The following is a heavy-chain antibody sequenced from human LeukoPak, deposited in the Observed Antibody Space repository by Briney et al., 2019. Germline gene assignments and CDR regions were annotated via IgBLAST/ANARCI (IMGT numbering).Heavy chain of an antibody. CDR1: GFTFSSYW. D-gene: IGHD3-22*01. CDR3: ALGHYYDSSGYWGHDY. V-gene: IGHV3-74*01. Sequence: RGSLRLSCAASGFTFSSYWMHWVRQAPGKGLVWVSRINSDGSSTSYADSVKGRFTISRDNAKNTLYLQMNSLRAEDTAVYYCALGHYYDSSGYWGHDYWGQGTLVTVSS. J-gene: IGHJ4*02. CDR2: INSDGSST.